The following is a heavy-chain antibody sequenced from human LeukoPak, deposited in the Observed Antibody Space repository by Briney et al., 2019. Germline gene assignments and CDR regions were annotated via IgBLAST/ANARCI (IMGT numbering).Heavy chain of an antibody. V-gene: IGHV3-74*01. J-gene: IGHJ4*02. CDR2: IKGDGSST. CDR3: ARDRGYSADS. CDR1: GFTFSSYW. Sequence: GGSLRLFCAASGFTFSSYWMHWVRQAPGKGLVWVSLIKGDGSSTSYADSVKGRFTISRDNAKNTLYLQMNSLRAEDTAVYYCARDRGYSADSWGQGTLVTVSS. D-gene: IGHD1-26*01.